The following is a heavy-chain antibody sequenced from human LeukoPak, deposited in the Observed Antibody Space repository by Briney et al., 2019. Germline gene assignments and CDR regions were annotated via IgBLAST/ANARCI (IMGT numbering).Heavy chain of an antibody. Sequence: SQTLSLTCTVSGGSISSGGYYWSWFRQHPGKGLEWIGYIYYSGSTYYNPSLKSRVTISVDTSKNQFSLKLSSVTAADTAVYYCARGRPPVVPAAKGHYYYYMDVWGKGTTVTVSS. D-gene: IGHD2-2*01. V-gene: IGHV4-31*03. CDR2: IYYSGST. J-gene: IGHJ6*03. CDR3: ARGRPPVVPAAKGHYYYYMDV. CDR1: GGSISSGGYY.